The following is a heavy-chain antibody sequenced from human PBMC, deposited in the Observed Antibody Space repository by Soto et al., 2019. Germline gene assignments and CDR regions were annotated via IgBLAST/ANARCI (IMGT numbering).Heavy chain of an antibody. D-gene: IGHD3-9*01. J-gene: IGHJ4*02. V-gene: IGHV5-51*01. CDR3: VSTINGYFEY. CDR2: IYPGDSET. Sequence: PGESLKIPCKGSGHSFVTHWIGWVRQMPGKGLEWMGIIYPGDSETKYSPSFQRQVTVPADKPISTAYLQWSRLRAPGNALYHGVSTINGYFEYWGQGTLVTVSS. CDR1: GHSFVTHW.